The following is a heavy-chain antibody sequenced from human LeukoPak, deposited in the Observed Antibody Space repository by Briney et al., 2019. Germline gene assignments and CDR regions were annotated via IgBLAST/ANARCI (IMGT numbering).Heavy chain of an antibody. V-gene: IGHV5-51*01. D-gene: IGHD6-13*01. Sequence: GESLKISCKGSGYSFTSYWSGWVRQMPGKGLEWMGIIYPGDSDTRYSPSFQGQVTISADKSISTAYLQWTSLKASNTALYYCAANDSIAGVDLCGGRGTVVAFSS. CDR2: IYPGDSDT. CDR1: GYSFTSYW. CDR3: AANDSIAGVDLC. J-gene: IGHJ4*02.